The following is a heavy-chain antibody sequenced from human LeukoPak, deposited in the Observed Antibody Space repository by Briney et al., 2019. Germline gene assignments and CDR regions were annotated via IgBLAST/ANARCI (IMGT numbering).Heavy chain of an antibody. CDR1: AFTFSSFG. D-gene: IGHD3-16*02. J-gene: IGHJ4*02. CDR2: IWYDGCNK. CDR3: ATRQGSYLDY. V-gene: IGHV3-33*01. Sequence: GGSLRLSCAASAFTFSSFGIHWVRQAPGKGLEWVALIWYDGCNKYYADSVKGRFTISRDNSMNTVYLQMNSLRAEDTAVYYCATRQGSYLDYWGQGTLVTVSS.